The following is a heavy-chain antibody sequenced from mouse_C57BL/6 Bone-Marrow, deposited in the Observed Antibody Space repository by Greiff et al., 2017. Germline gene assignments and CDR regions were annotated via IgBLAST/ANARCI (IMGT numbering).Heavy chain of an antibody. CDR2: ISSGGSYT. Sequence: EVMLVESGGDLVKPGGSLKLSCAASGFTFSSYGMSWVRQTPDKRLEWVATISSGGSYTYYPDSVKGRFTISRDNAKNTLYLQMSSLKSEDTAMYYCARRSGAYWGQGTRVTVSA. J-gene: IGHJ3*01. CDR1: GFTFSSYG. D-gene: IGHD1-3*01. CDR3: ARRSGAY. V-gene: IGHV5-6*02.